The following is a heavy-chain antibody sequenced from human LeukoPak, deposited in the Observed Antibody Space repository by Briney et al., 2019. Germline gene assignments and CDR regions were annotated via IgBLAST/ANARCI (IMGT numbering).Heavy chain of an antibody. CDR2: IIPILGIA. Sequence: SVKVSCKASGGTFSSYAISWVRQAPGQGLEWMGRIIPILGIANYAQKFQGRVTITADKSTSTAYMELSSLRSEDTAVYYCARFIGFGELKAYGMDVWGQGTTVTVSS. CDR1: GGTFSSYA. J-gene: IGHJ6*02. D-gene: IGHD3-10*01. CDR3: ARFIGFGELKAYGMDV. V-gene: IGHV1-69*04.